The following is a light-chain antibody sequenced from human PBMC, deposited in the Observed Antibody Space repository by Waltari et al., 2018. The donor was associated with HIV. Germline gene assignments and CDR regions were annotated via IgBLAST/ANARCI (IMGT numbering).Light chain of an antibody. CDR2: NID. CDR1: STDSRFYQH. J-gene: IGLJ2*01. CDR3: ASNRFDYTLV. Sequence: QSALTQPASVSGFPGQTINISCTGISTDSRFYQHVSWYQQHPGSVPRLIIYNIDSRPSGISDPFSGSRSGDSASLTISGLQSGDEAHYYCASNRFDYTLVFGGGTKLTVL. V-gene: IGLV2-14*03.